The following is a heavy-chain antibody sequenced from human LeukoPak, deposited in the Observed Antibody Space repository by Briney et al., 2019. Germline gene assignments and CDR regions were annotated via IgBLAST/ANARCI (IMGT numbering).Heavy chain of an antibody. CDR2: IKQDGSEK. V-gene: IGHV3-7*01. Sequence: GGSLRLSCAASGFTFSSYWMSWIRQAPGKGLEWVANIKQDGSEKYYVDSVKGRFTISRDNAKNSLYLQMNSLRAEDTAVYYCARVGDIVVVPAAIGYMDVWGKGTMVTVSS. CDR3: ARVGDIVVVPAAIGYMDV. J-gene: IGHJ6*03. CDR1: GFTFSSYW. D-gene: IGHD2-2*02.